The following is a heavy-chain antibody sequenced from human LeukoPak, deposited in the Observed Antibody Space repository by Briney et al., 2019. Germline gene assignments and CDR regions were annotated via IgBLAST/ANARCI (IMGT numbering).Heavy chain of an antibody. Sequence: ASVKVSCKASGYTFTGYYMHWVRQAPGQGLEWMGWINPNSGGTNYAQKFQGRVTMTGDTSISTAYMELSRLRSDDTAVYYCARDSIAATGIDYWGQGTLVTVSS. J-gene: IGHJ4*02. V-gene: IGHV1-2*02. D-gene: IGHD6-13*01. CDR1: GYTFTGYY. CDR2: INPNSGGT. CDR3: ARDSIAATGIDY.